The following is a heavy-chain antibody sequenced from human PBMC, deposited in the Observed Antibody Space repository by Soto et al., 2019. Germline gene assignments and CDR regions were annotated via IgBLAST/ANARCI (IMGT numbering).Heavy chain of an antibody. CDR3: AKAPRPGFLAEPAAQYYYYYYGMDV. D-gene: IGHD2-2*01. V-gene: IGHV3-30*18. CDR1: GFMFNSYG. CDR2: ISYDGSNK. J-gene: IGHJ6*02. Sequence: GGSLRLSCAASGFMFNSYGMHWVRQAPGKGLEWVAIISYDGSNKYYADSVKGRFTISRDTSKNTLYLQMDSLRAEDTAVYYCAKAPRPGFLAEPAAQYYYYYYGMDVWGQGTTVTVSS.